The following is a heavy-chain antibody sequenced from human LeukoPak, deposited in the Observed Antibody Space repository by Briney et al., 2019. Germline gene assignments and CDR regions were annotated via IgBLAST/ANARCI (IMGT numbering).Heavy chain of an antibody. J-gene: IGHJ4*02. CDR3: AKRDAYDSSGFSPLFDH. Sequence: GGSLRLSXAASGFSFRNYAMSWVRQAPGKGLEWVSGISGNGGSLYYADSMKGRFTISRDNSKSELYLQVNSLTAEDMAVYYCAKRDAYDSSGFSPLFDHWGQGTLVTVSS. D-gene: IGHD3-22*01. CDR1: GFSFRNYA. V-gene: IGHV3-23*01. CDR2: ISGNGGSL.